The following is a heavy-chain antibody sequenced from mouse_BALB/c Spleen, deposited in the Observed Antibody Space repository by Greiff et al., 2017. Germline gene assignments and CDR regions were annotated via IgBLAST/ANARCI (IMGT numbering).Heavy chain of an antibody. CDR3: AREYGDY. J-gene: IGHJ2*01. CDR2: IDTSDSYT. Sequence: QVQLKQPGAELVMPGASVKMSCKASGYTFTDYWMHWVKQRPGQGLEWIGAIDTSDSYTSYNQKFKGKATLTVDESSSTAYMQLSSLTSEDSAVYYCAREYGDYWGQGTTLTVSS. D-gene: IGHD2-10*02. V-gene: IGHV1-69*01. CDR1: GYTFTDYW.